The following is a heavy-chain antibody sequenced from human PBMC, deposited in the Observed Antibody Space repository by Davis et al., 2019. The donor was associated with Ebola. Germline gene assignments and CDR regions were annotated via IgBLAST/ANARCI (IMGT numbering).Heavy chain of an antibody. CDR2: IWYDGSNK. Sequence: GESLKISCAASGFTFSSYGMHWVRQAPGKGLEWVAVIWYDGSNKYYADSVKGRFTISRDNSKNTLYLQMNSLRVGDTAVYSCARDRFSDYYGMDVWGQGTTVTVSS. CDR1: GFTFSSYG. J-gene: IGHJ6*02. CDR3: ARDRFSDYYGMDV. V-gene: IGHV3-33*01. D-gene: IGHD1-26*01.